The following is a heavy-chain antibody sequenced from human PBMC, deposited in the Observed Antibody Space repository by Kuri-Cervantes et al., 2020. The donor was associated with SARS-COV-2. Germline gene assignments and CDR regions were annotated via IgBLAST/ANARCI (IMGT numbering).Heavy chain of an antibody. CDR3: ARMSYTGWYYFDY. CDR1: GGSISSGSYY. CDR2: IYTSGGT. D-gene: IGHD6-19*01. J-gene: IGHJ4*02. V-gene: IGHV4-61*09. Sequence: LRVSGTASGGSISSGSYYWSWIRRPAGKGLEWIGYIYTSGGTNYNPSLKSRVSISADTSKNQFSLKLSSVTAADTAVYYCARMSYTGWYYFDYWGQGTLVTVSS.